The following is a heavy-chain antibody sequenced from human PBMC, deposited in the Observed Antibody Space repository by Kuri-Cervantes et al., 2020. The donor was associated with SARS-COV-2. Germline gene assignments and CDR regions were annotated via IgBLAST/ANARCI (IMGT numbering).Heavy chain of an antibody. D-gene: IGHD1-26*01. CDR2: MNPNSGNT. Sequence: ASVKVSCKASGYTFTSYDTNWVRQATGQGLEWMGWMNPNSGNTNYAQKFQGRVTMTTDTSTSTAYMELRSLRSDDTAVYYCARAGGVGATRRWFDPWGQGTLVTVSS. J-gene: IGHJ5*02. V-gene: IGHV1-8*02. CDR1: GYTFTSYD. CDR3: ARAGGVGATRRWFDP.